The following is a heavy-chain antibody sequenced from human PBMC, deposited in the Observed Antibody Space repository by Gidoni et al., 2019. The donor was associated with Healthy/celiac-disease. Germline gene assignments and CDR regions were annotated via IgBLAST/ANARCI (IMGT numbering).Heavy chain of an antibody. Sequence: QLQLQESGPGLVKPSETLSLTCTVSGGSISSSSYYWGWIRQPPGKGLEWIGSIYYSGSTYYNPSLKSRVTISVDTSKNQFSLKLSSVTAADTAVYYCARHERGYCSSTSCPNWFDPWGQGTLVTVSS. D-gene: IGHD2-2*01. CDR3: ARHERGYCSSTSCPNWFDP. J-gene: IGHJ5*02. CDR1: GGSISSSSYY. V-gene: IGHV4-39*01. CDR2: IYYSGST.